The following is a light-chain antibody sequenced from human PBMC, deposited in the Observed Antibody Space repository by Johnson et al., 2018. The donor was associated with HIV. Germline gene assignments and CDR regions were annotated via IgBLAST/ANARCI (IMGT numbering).Light chain of an antibody. CDR3: GVWDASLSPHYV. Sequence: QPVLTQPPSVSAAPGQRVNISCSGHSSNIENYFVSWYQQLPGAAPSLLIYEDSKRPSGIPDRFSGSTFGASATLAITGLQPGDEADYYCGVWDASLSPHYVFGTGTTITVL. V-gene: IGLV1-51*02. CDR1: SSNIENYF. J-gene: IGLJ1*01. CDR2: EDS.